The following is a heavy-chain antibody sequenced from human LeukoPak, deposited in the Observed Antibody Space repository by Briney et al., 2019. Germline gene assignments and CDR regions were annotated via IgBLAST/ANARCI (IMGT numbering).Heavy chain of an antibody. Sequence: PGGSLRLSCAASGFTFSSYAMSWVRQAPGKGLDWGSAISGSGGSTYYADSVKGRFTISRDNSKSTLYLQMNSLRAEDTAVYYCAKDNDYGGNSGYNWFDPWGQGTLVTVSS. J-gene: IGHJ5*02. CDR3: AKDNDYGGNSGYNWFDP. CDR2: ISGSGGST. CDR1: GFTFSSYA. V-gene: IGHV3-23*01. D-gene: IGHD4-23*01.